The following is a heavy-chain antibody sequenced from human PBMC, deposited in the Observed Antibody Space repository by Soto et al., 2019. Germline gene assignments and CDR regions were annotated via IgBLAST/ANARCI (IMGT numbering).Heavy chain of an antibody. D-gene: IGHD1-26*01. CDR3: ANYLTAVGATSPFEY. J-gene: IGHJ4*02. Sequence: PGGSLRLSCAASGFTFSSYAMSWIRQAPGKGLEWVSAISGSGGSTYYADSVKGRFTISRDNSKDTLYLQMNSLRAEDTAVYFCANYLTAVGATSPFEYWGQGTLVTVSS. CDR2: ISGSGGST. CDR1: GFTFSSYA. V-gene: IGHV3-23*01.